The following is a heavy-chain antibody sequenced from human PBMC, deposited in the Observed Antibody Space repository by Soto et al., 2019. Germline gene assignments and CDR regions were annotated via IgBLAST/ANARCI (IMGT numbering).Heavy chain of an antibody. Sequence: GGSLRLSCAASGFTFSSHGMHWVRQAPGKGLEWVAVISYDGSNKYYADSVKGRFTISRDNSKNTLYLQMNSLRAEDTAVYYCAKSLEGHCSSTSCPCYYYYGMDVWGQGTTVTVSS. CDR3: AKSLEGHCSSTSCPCYYYYGMDV. CDR2: ISYDGSNK. CDR1: GFTFSSHG. D-gene: IGHD2-2*01. V-gene: IGHV3-30*18. J-gene: IGHJ6*02.